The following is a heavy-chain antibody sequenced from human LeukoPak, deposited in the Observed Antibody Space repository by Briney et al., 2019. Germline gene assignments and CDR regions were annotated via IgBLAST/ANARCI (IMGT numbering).Heavy chain of an antibody. D-gene: IGHD4-23*01. CDR1: GFTFSTYW. V-gene: IGHV3-7*01. CDR3: ARDYGGRLGYFDY. J-gene: IGHJ4*02. CDR2: INEGGSEK. Sequence: GGSLRLSCAASGFTFSTYWMSWVRQLPEKGLQWVANINEGGSEKDYVDSVKGRFTISRDNAKNPLYLQMDSLRAEDTAVYYCARDYGGRLGYFDYWGQGTLVTVSS.